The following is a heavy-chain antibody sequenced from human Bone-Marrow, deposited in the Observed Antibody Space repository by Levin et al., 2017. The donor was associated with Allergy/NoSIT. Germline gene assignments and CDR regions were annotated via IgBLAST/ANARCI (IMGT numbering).Heavy chain of an antibody. CDR3: AGQRIVRGVILSQIDY. V-gene: IGHV4-59*01. Sequence: PSETLSLTCTVSSGSISSYYWNWIRQPPGKGLEWIGHIYYSGSPNCNPSLKSRVPISVDTSKNQFSLNLSSVTAADTAMYYCAGQRIVRGVILSQIDYWGQGTLVTVSS. J-gene: IGHJ4*02. CDR2: IYYSGSP. CDR1: SGSISSYY. D-gene: IGHD3-10*02.